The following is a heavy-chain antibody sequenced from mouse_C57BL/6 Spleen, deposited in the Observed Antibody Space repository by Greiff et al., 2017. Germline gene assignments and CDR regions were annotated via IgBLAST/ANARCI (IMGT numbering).Heavy chain of an antibody. CDR3: AKGEYGPLRCFDA. V-gene: IGHV1-55*01. CDR2: IYPGSGST. CDR1: GYTFTSYW. Sequence: QVQLQQPGAELVKPGASVKMSCKASGYTFTSYWITWVKQRPGQGLEWIGDIYPGSGSTNYNEKFKSKATLTVDTSSSTAYMQLSSLTSEDSAVYYCAKGEYGPLRCFDAWGTGTTVTVSS. J-gene: IGHJ1*03. D-gene: IGHD1-1*02.